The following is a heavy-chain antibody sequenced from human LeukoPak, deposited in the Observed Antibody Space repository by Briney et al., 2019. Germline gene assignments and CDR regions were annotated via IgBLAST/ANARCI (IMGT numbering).Heavy chain of an antibody. V-gene: IGHV1-8*02. J-gene: IGHJ5*02. CDR1: GYTFTGYY. D-gene: IGHD3-10*01. CDR3: ARERGTDTGKGVVRGFDP. Sequence: ASVKVSCKASGYTFTGYYMHWVRQATGQGLEWMGWMNPNSGNTGYAQKFQRRVTMTRNTSISTAYMELSSLRSEDTAVYYCARERGTDTGKGVVRGFDPWGQGTLVTVSS. CDR2: MNPNSGNT.